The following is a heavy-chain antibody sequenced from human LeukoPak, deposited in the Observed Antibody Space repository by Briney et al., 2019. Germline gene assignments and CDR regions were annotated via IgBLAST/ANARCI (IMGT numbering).Heavy chain of an antibody. CDR3: ARVHAYYYGSGSYDY. J-gene: IGHJ4*02. Sequence: GESLKISCKGSGYSFTSYRIGWVRQMPGKGLEWMGIIYPGDSDTRYSPSFQGQVTISVDKSISTAYLQWSSLKASDTAMYYCARVHAYYYGSGSYDYWGQGTLVTVSS. CDR2: IYPGDSDT. V-gene: IGHV5-51*01. D-gene: IGHD3-10*01. CDR1: GYSFTSYR.